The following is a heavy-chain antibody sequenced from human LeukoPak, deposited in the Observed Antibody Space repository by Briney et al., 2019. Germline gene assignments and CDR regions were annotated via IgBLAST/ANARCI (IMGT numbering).Heavy chain of an antibody. V-gene: IGHV1-8*01. J-gene: IGHJ6*02. CDR2: MNPNSGNT. CDR1: GYTFTSYD. Sequence: GASVKVSCKASGYTFTSYDINWVRQATGQGLEWMGWMNPNSGNTGYAQKFQGRVTMTRNTSISTAYMELSSLRSEDTAVYYCARAANYYDFWSGYSYYYYGRDVWGQGTTVTVSS. D-gene: IGHD3-3*01. CDR3: ARAANYYDFWSGYSYYYYGRDV.